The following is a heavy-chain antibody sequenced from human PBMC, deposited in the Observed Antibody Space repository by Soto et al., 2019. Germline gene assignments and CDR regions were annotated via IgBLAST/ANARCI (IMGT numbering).Heavy chain of an antibody. Sequence: AGGSLRLSCAASGFTFSSYGMHWVRQAPGKGLEWVAVISYDGSNKYYADSVKGRFTISRDNSKNTLYLQMNSLRAEDTAVYYCAKDFYCSGGSCYSTYYYYYGMDFWGQGTTVTVAS. CDR1: GFTFSSYG. J-gene: IGHJ6*02. CDR2: ISYDGSNK. V-gene: IGHV3-30*18. D-gene: IGHD2-15*01. CDR3: AKDFYCSGGSCYSTYYYYYGMDF.